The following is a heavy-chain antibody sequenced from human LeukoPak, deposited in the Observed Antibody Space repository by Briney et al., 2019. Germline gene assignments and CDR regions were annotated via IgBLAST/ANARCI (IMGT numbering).Heavy chain of an antibody. CDR3: ARGHWGLDC. Sequence: SGGSLRLSCTVSGFTLSNHYMTWIRQAPGKGLEYISYLSNTGSDIFYADSVKGRFSISRDNAKNSLYLQMNSLRAEDTAVYYCARGHWGLDCWGQGTLVTVSS. D-gene: IGHD7-27*01. CDR2: LSNTGSDI. V-gene: IGHV3-11*01. J-gene: IGHJ4*02. CDR1: GFTLSNHY.